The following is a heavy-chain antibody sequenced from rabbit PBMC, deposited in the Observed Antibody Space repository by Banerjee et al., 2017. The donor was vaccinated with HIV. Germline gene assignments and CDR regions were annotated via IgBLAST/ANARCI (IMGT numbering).Heavy chain of an antibody. CDR3: ARDLAGAIGWNYNL. J-gene: IGHJ4*01. CDR1: GFTLSSSY. Sequence: QQQLEESGGGLVQPEGTLTLTCKASGFTLSSSYMCWVRQAPGKGLEWIACIYGGSRGITYYASWAKGRFTISRPSSTTVTLQMTSLTAADTATYFCARDLAGAIGWNYNLWGPGTLVTVS. V-gene: IGHV1S45*01. CDR2: IYGGSRGIT. D-gene: IGHD4-1*01.